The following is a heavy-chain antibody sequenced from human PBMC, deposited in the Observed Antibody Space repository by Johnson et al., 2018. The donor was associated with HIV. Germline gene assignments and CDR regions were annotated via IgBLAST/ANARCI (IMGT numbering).Heavy chain of an antibody. CDR2: ISGSGGST. J-gene: IGHJ3*02. CDR3: ARGGQLVLDAFDI. Sequence: QLVESGGGVVQPGGSLRLSCAASGFTFSSYAMSWVRQAPGKGLEWVSAISGSGGSTYYADSARGRFTISRDNSKNTLYLQMNSLRAEDTAVYYCARGGQLVLDAFDIWGQGTMVTVSS. D-gene: IGHD6-6*01. V-gene: IGHV3-23*04. CDR1: GFTFSSYA.